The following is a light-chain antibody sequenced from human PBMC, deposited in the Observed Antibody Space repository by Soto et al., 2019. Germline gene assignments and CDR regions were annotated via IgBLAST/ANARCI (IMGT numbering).Light chain of an antibody. CDR2: MVS. CDR1: QSLVYSDGYTY. CDR3: MQGTHWPWT. Sequence: DVVMTQSPLSLPVTLGQPASISCRSSQSLVYSDGYTYLSWFQQRPGQSPRRLIYMVSNRDSGVQDRFSGSGSGTDFTLEISRVEAEDVGVYVCMQGTHWPWTFGQGTKVDIK. J-gene: IGKJ1*01. V-gene: IGKV2-30*01.